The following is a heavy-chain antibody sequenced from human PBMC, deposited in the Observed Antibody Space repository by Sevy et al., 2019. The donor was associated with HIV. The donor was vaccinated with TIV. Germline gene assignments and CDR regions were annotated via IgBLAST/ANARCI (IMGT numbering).Heavy chain of an antibody. V-gene: IGHV3-7*01. J-gene: IGHJ5*02. D-gene: IGHD3-10*01. CDR1: GFTFSSYW. CDR2: IKQDGSEK. Sequence: GGYLRLSCAASGFTFSSYWMSWVRQAPGKGLEWVANIKQDGSEKYYVDSVKGRFTISRDNAKSSLYLQMNSLRAEDTAVYYSARATMDNWFDPWGQGTLVTVSS. CDR3: ARATMDNWFDP.